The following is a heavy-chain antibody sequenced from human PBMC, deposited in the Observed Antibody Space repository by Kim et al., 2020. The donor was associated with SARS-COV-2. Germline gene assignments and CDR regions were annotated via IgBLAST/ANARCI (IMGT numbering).Heavy chain of an antibody. V-gene: IGHV3-23*01. J-gene: IGHJ5*02. Sequence: GGSLRLSCAASGFAFDTNAMNWVRQAAGKGLEWISAISGTGDTSHYADSVMGRFTISRDNSKNMLYLQLNSLSADDTATYFCVRGESGGYAMYNWFDPWG. CDR3: VRGESGGYAMYNWFDP. D-gene: IGHD2-8*02. CDR2: ISGTGDTS. CDR1: GFAFDTNA.